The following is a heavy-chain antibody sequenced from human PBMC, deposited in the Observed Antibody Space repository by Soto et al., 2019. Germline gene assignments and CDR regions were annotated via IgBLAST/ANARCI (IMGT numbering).Heavy chain of an antibody. D-gene: IGHD3-9*01. CDR3: ARMVRRYFGWLPDY. J-gene: IGHJ4*02. CDR2: INPNSGGT. CDR1: GYIFTGYY. Sequence: ASVKVSCKASGYIFTGYYMHWVRQAPGQGLEWMGWINPNSGGTNYAQKFQGWVTMTRDTSTSTAYMELRSLRSDDTAVYYCARMVRRYFGWLPDYWGQGTLVTVSS. V-gene: IGHV1-2*04.